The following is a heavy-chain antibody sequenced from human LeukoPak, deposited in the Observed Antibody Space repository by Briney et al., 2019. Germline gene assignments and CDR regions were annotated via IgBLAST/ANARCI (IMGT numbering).Heavy chain of an antibody. CDR2: INAGNGNT. D-gene: IGHD2-8*01. CDR3: ARLKYCTNGVCYAGFDY. CDR1: GYTFTSYA. Sequence: ASVKVSCKASGYTFTSYAMHWVRQAPGQRLEWMGWINAGNGNTKYSQKFQGRVTITRDTSADTAYMKLSSLRSEDTAVYYCARLKYCTNGVCYAGFDYWGQGTLVTVSS. J-gene: IGHJ4*02. V-gene: IGHV1-3*01.